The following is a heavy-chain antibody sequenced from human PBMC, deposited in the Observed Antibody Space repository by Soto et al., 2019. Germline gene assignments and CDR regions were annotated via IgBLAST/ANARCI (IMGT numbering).Heavy chain of an antibody. V-gene: IGHV3-23*01. CDR1: GFAFSNFA. Sequence: EVQLLESGGGSLQPGGSLRLSCAASGFAFSNFAMTWVRQAPGKGLEWVSTISGSGGYTYYGDSVKGRFTISRDDSKNTLYLQMNSLTSQDTAVYYCAKGTALTPHHDAFHIWGQGTMVTVSS. CDR3: AKGTALTPHHDAFHI. D-gene: IGHD4-17*01. CDR2: ISGSGGYT. J-gene: IGHJ3*02.